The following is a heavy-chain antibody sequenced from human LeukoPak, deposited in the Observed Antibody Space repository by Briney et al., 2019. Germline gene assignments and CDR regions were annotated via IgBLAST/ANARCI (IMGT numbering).Heavy chain of an antibody. J-gene: IGHJ4*02. V-gene: IGHV4-34*01. Sequence: SETLSLTCAAYGGSFSDYFWSWIRQPPGKGLEWIGEISHSGSTTYNPSLRSRVTISGDTSKKRFSLKLSSVTAADTAVYYCVTYYYGSSAPKRNYWGQGILVTVSS. CDR3: VTYYYGSSAPKRNY. CDR1: GGSFSDYF. D-gene: IGHD3-22*01. CDR2: ISHSGST.